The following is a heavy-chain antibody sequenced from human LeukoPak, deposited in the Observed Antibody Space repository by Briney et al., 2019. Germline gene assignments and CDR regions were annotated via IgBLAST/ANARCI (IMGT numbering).Heavy chain of an antibody. Sequence: PSKTLSLTCAVSGGSISSSNWWSWVRQPPGKGLEWIGEIYHSGSTNYNPSLKSRVTISVDKSKNQFSLKLSSVTAADTAVYYCARTGVAAAVWWFDPWGQGTLVTVSS. CDR2: IYHSGST. J-gene: IGHJ5*02. CDR3: ARTGVAAAVWWFDP. CDR1: GGSISSSNW. V-gene: IGHV4-4*02. D-gene: IGHD6-13*01.